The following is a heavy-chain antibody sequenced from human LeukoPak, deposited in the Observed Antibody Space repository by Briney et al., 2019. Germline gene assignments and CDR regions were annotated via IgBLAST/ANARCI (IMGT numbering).Heavy chain of an antibody. Sequence: SVKVSCKASGGTFSSYAISWVRQAPGQGLEWMGGIIPIFGTANYAQKFQGRVTITADESTSTAYMELSSLRSEDTAVYYCARHRVIAAPGTGVIDYWGQGTLVTVSS. J-gene: IGHJ4*02. CDR3: ARHRVIAAPGTGVIDY. CDR1: GGTFSSYA. V-gene: IGHV1-69*01. CDR2: IIPIFGTA. D-gene: IGHD6-13*01.